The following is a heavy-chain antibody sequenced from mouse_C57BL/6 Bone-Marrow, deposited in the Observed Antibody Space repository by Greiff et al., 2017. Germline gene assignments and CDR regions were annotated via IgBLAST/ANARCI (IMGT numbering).Heavy chain of an antibody. CDR1: GSTFTSYW. Sequence: QVQLQQPGAELVKPGASVKLSCKASGSTFTSYWMQWVKQRPGQGLEWIGEIDPSDSYTNYNPKFKGKATLTVDTSSSTAYMQLSSLTSEDSAVYYCARWGMAPFDYWGQGTTLTVSS. CDR2: IDPSDSYT. D-gene: IGHD2-3*01. V-gene: IGHV1-50*01. J-gene: IGHJ2*01. CDR3: ARWGMAPFDY.